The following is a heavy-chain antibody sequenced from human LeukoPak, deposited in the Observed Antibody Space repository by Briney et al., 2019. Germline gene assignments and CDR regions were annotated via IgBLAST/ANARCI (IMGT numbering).Heavy chain of an antibody. CDR2: IFHSGTT. V-gene: IGHV4-4*02. D-gene: IGHD3-10*01. CDR3: AGXXGGED. Sequence: WVRQXPXKGLEWIGEIFHSGTTHYNPSLKSRVTISVDKSENRFSLKLSSVTAADTAVYYCAGXXGGEDWGQGTLVTXSX. J-gene: IGHJ4*02.